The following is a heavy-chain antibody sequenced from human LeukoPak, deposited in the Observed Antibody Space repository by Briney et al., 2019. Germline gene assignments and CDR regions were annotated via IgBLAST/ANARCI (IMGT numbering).Heavy chain of an antibody. CDR3: ARHDRLSMTSPYSS. J-gene: IGHJ5*02. D-gene: IGHD2/OR15-2a*01. CDR2: IYPGDSDA. V-gene: IGHV5-51*01. CDR1: GDSFSTYW. Sequence: GESLKISCNVSGDSFSTYWIAWVRQRPGEGLEWMGIIYPGDSDAEYSPPFEGHVTFSVDKSAGSAFLQWHSLKASDTAMYYCARHDRLSMTSPYSSWGQGTLVIVSA.